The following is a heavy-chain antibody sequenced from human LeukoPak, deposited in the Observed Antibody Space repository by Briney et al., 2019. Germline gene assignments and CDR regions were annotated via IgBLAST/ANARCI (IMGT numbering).Heavy chain of an antibody. CDR1: GGSIRSGSYY. D-gene: IGHD3-22*01. CDR3: ARTASGYYLFDY. V-gene: IGHV4-61*02. J-gene: IGHJ4*02. Sequence: PSETLSLTCTVSGGSIRSGSYYWNWIRQPAGKGLEWIGRMYTSGTTNYNPSLKSRVTISVDTSKNQFSLKLSSVTAADTAVYYCARTASGYYLFDYWGPGTLVTVSS. CDR2: MYTSGTT.